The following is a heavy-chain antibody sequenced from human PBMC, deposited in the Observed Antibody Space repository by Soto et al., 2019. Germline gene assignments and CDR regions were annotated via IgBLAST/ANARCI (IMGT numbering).Heavy chain of an antibody. J-gene: IGHJ4*02. D-gene: IGHD3-16*01. CDR2: IGWNSYTI. CDR1: GFTFDTYA. V-gene: IGHV3-9*01. CDR3: ARGYSGFGASSYFDY. Sequence: SLRLSCAASGFTFDTYAMYWVRQAPGKGLEWVSGIGWNSYTINYADSVKGRFTISRDNAKNSLYLQMNSLRVEDTALYYCARGYSGFGASSYFDYWGQGTLVTVST.